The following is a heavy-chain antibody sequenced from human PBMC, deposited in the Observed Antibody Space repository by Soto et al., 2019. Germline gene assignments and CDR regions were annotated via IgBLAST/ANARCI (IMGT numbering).Heavy chain of an antibody. CDR3: ARGNGVVNGLWDY. J-gene: IGHJ4*02. D-gene: IGHD3-3*01. CDR1: DGSISSRSNY. V-gene: IGHV4-39*01. Sequence: SETLSLTCTVSDGSISSRSNYWGWIRQPPGKGLEWIGSTFYSGSTYYNLSLKSRVTISVDTSKNQLSLKLRSVTAADTAGYYCARGNGVVNGLWDYWGQGNRVT. CDR2: TFYSGST.